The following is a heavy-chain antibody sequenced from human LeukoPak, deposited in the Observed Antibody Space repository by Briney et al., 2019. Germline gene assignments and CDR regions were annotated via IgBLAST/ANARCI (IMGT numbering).Heavy chain of an antibody. CDR2: ISGRT. V-gene: IGHV3-23*01. CDR1: GFTFSSCA. CDR3: AKENHENAFDI. Sequence: GGSLRLSCAASGFTFSSCAMNWVRQAPGKGLEWVSAISGRTYYADSVKGRFTISRDNSRNTLYLQMNSLRAEDTALYYCAKENHENAFDIWGQGTMVTVSS. J-gene: IGHJ3*02. D-gene: IGHD1-14*01.